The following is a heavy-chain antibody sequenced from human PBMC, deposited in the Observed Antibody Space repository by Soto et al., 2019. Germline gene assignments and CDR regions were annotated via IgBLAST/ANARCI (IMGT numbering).Heavy chain of an antibody. CDR2: IIPILGIA. Sequence: ASVKVSCKASRVTFSSYTVSWVRQAPGQGLEWMGRIIPILGIANYAQKFQGRVTITADKSTSTAYMELSSLRSEDTAVYYCARGSSGYYYGALDYWGQGTLVTVSS. CDR3: ARGSSGYYYGALDY. J-gene: IGHJ4*02. CDR1: RVTFSSYT. D-gene: IGHD3-22*01. V-gene: IGHV1-69*02.